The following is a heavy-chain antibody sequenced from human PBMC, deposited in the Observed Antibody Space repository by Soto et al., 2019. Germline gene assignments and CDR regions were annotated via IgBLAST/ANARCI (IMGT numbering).Heavy chain of an antibody. CDR2: INHSGST. Sequence: KTSETLSLTCAVYGGSFSGYYWSWIRQPPGKGLEWIGEINHSGSTNYNPSLKSRVTISVDTSKTQFSLKLSSVTAADTAVYCCASTIWYLGPTLDYWGQGTLVTVSS. CDR3: ASTIWYLGPTLDY. V-gene: IGHV4-34*01. J-gene: IGHJ4*02. D-gene: IGHD6-13*01. CDR1: GGSFSGYY.